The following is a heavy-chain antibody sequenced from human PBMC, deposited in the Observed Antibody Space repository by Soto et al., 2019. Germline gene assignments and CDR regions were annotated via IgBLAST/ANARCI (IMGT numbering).Heavy chain of an antibody. V-gene: IGHV4-59*01. CDR2: IYYSGST. D-gene: IGHD5-12*01. CDR1: GDSISSYY. CDR3: ARGVATIGP. J-gene: IGHJ5*02. Sequence: QVQLQESGPRLVKPSETLSLTCSVSGDSISSYYWSWIRQPPGKGLEWIGYIYYSGSTNYNPSFKRRVTTSVDTPKTQFSLKVTSVTAADTAVYYCARGVATIGPWGQGTLVTVSS.